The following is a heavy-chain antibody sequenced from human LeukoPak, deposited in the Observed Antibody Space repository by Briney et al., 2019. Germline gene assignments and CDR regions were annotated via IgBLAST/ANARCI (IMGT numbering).Heavy chain of an antibody. V-gene: IGHV3-23*01. J-gene: IGHJ4*02. D-gene: IGHD1-26*01. Sequence: GGSLRLSCAVSGFTFNSNTMSWVRQAPGKGLEWVSAISGSGGSTYYADSVKGRFTISRDNSKNTLYLQMNSLRDEDTAVYYCVSRPDGTYSGSYRGQGTLVTVSS. CDR3: VSRPDGTYSGSY. CDR2: ISGSGGST. CDR1: GFTFNSNT.